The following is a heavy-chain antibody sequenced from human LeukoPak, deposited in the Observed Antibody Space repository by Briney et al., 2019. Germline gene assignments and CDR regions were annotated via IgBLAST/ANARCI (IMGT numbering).Heavy chain of an antibody. J-gene: IGHJ4*02. D-gene: IGHD1-26*01. CDR2: ISGSGGST. CDR3: TTRTWELNDDY. V-gene: IGHV3-23*01. CDR1: GFTFGSYA. Sequence: GGSLRLSCAASGFTFGSYAMSWVRQAPGKGLEWVSAISGSGGSTYYADSVKGRFTISRDNSKNTLYLQMNSLKTEDTAVYYCTTRTWELNDDYWGQGTLVTVSS.